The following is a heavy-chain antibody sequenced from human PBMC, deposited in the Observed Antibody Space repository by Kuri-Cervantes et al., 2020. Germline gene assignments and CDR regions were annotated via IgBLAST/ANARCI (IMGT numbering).Heavy chain of an antibody. Sequence: GESLKISCAASGFTFSSYGMHWVRQAPGKGLEWVAVISYDGSNKYYADSVKGRFTISRDNSKNTLYLQMNSLRAEDTAVYYCAREFEDGDYASHYYYGMDVWGQGTTVTVSS. CDR2: ISYDGSNK. CDR1: GFTFSSYG. V-gene: IGHV3-30*03. J-gene: IGHJ6*02. D-gene: IGHD4-17*01. CDR3: AREFEDGDYASHYYYGMDV.